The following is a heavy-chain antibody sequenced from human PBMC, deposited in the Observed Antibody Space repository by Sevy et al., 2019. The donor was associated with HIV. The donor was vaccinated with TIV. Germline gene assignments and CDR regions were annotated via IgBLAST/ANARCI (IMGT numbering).Heavy chain of an antibody. D-gene: IGHD2-21*01. CDR1: GFSFSDYF. J-gene: IGHJ4*02. CDR3: ARELWPGDY. V-gene: IGHV3-7*01. CDR2: VDQGGSQK. Sequence: GGSLRLSCAASGFSFSDYFMGWVRKAPGKGLEWVANVDQGGSQKYYVGSVKGRFTISRDNAKNSVYLQMNRLRLDDTAVYYCARELWPGDYWGQGTLVTVSS.